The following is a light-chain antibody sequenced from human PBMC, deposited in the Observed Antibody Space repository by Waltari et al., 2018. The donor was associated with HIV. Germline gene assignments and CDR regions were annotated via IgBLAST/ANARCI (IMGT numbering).Light chain of an antibody. CDR2: DVT. Sequence: QSALTQPPSASGSPGQSVSISCTGASSDVGAFKYVSWYQQHPGKAPKLLIYDVTKRPSGVPDRFSGSKSGNTASLTDSGLQAEDEAHYYCSSYAGSSMSYAFGTGTKVTVL. V-gene: IGLV2-8*01. CDR3: SSYAGSSMSYA. CDR1: SSDVGAFKY. J-gene: IGLJ1*01.